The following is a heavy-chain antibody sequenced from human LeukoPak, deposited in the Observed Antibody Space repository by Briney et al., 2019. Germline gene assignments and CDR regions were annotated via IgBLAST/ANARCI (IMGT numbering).Heavy chain of an antibody. CDR2: IIPIFGTA. D-gene: IGHD3-22*01. J-gene: IGHJ4*02. CDR1: GGTFSSYA. V-gene: IGHV1-69*05. Sequence: SVKVSCKASGGTFSSYAISWVRQAPGQGLEWMGGIIPIFGTANYAQKFQGRVTITTDESTSTAYMELSSLRSEDTAVYYCALGDSSGYYYPEDYWGQGTLVTVS. CDR3: ALGDSSGYYYPEDY.